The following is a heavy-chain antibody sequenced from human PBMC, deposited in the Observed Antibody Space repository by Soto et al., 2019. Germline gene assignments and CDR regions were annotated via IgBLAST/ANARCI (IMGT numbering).Heavy chain of an antibody. V-gene: IGHV4-39*01. CDR1: GGSISSSSYY. CDR2: IYYSGST. CDR3: ASTVQQLAQIDY. Sequence: QLQLQESGPGLVKPSETLSLTCTVSGGSISSSSYYWGWIRQPPGKGLEWIGSIYYSGSTYYNPSLKSRVTISVDTSKNQFSLKRSSVTAADTAVYYCASTVQQLAQIDYWGQGTLVTVSS. J-gene: IGHJ4*02. D-gene: IGHD6-13*01.